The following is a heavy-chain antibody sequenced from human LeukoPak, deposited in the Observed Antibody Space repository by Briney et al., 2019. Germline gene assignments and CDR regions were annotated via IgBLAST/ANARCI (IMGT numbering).Heavy chain of an antibody. J-gene: IGHJ4*02. CDR3: ARNNYYARDY. CDR2: VVQDGSDK. V-gene: IGHV3-7*01. CDR1: GFTFSSYW. Sequence: GGSLRLSCAASGFTFSSYWMSWVRQAPGKGLEWVANVVQDGSDKYYVDSVKGRFTISRDNAKNSLYLQMNSLRAEDTAVYYCARNNYYARDYWGQGTLVTVSS. D-gene: IGHD1-26*01.